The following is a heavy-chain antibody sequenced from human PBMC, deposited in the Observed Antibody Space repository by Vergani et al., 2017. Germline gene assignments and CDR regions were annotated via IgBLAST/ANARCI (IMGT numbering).Heavy chain of an antibody. CDR2: INHSGST. V-gene: IGHV4-34*01. D-gene: IGHD2-2*01. CDR1: GGSFSGYY. CDR3: ARDKRGGRYQNTYYYHGMDV. Sequence: QVQLQQWGAGLLKPSETLSLTCAVYGGSFSGYYWSWIRQPPGKGLEWIGEINHSGSTNYNPSLKSRVTISVDTSKNQFSLKLSSVTAADTAVYYCARDKRGGRYQNTYYYHGMDVWGQGTTVTVSS. J-gene: IGHJ6*02.